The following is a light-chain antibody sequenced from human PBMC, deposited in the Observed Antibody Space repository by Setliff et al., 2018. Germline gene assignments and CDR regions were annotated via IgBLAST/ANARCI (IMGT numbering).Light chain of an antibody. CDR3: CSYVGGSSFA. J-gene: IGLJ1*01. CDR1: SRDIGAYNS. V-gene: IGLV2-8*01. CDR2: EVT. Sequence: QSVLTQPPSASGSPGQSLIISCTGTSRDIGAYNSVSWYQQHPGKAPKLLIYEVTKRPSGVPDRFSGSKSGNTASLTISGLQAEDEADYYCCSYVGGSSFAFGSGTKGTVL.